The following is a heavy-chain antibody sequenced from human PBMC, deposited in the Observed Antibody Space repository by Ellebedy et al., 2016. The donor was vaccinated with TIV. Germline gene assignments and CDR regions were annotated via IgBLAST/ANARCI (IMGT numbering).Heavy chain of an antibody. J-gene: IGHJ3*02. Sequence: GESLKISCAASGFTFSGYWMSWVRQAPGKGLEWVANIKQDGSEKYYVDSVKGRFTISRDSAKNSLYLQMNSLRAEDTAVYYCARQTVATSVNGAFDIWGLGTVVTVSS. CDR1: GFTFSGYW. V-gene: IGHV3-7*01. D-gene: IGHD4-17*01. CDR3: ARQTVATSVNGAFDI. CDR2: IKQDGSEK.